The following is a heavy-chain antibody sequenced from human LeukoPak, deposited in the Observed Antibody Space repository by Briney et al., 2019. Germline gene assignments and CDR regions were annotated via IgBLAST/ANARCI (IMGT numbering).Heavy chain of an antibody. V-gene: IGHV1-46*01. Sequence: ASVKVSFKASGYTFTSYYMHWVRQAPGQGLEWMGIINPSGGSTSYAQKFQGRVTMTRDTSTSTVYMGLSSLRSEDTAVYYCARAYGSGSYTLLFFDYWGQGTLVTVSS. CDR3: ARAYGSGSYTLLFFDY. CDR2: INPSGGST. CDR1: GYTFTSYY. D-gene: IGHD3-10*01. J-gene: IGHJ4*02.